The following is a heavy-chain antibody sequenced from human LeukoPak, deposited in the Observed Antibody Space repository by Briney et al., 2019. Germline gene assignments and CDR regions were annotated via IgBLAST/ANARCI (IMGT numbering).Heavy chain of an antibody. CDR2: IWYSGDT. Sequence: SETLSLTCTVSGGSISSSSWSWVRQDPGKRLEWIGFIWYSGDTDYNPSLRSRVTISVDTSRNQFSLKLNSVTAADTAVYYCARDDHSPHYHYAMGVWGQGITVTVSS. J-gene: IGHJ6*02. CDR3: ARDDHSPHYHYAMGV. V-gene: IGHV4-59*01. D-gene: IGHD4-11*01. CDR1: GGSISSSS.